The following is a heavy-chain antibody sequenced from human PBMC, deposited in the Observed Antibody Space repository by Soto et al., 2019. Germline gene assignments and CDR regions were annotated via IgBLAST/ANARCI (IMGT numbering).Heavy chain of an antibody. D-gene: IGHD1-26*01. J-gene: IGHJ6*02. Sequence: QVQLVQSGAEVKKPGSSVKVSCEASGGTFSSYPINWVRQAPGQGLEWMGGIIPFFGTSNYAQKFQGRVTITEDDKTSAVYMELRSMRYETTVVYYCESVGHSPNYGMAVWGQGTTVTVSS. CDR2: IIPFFGTS. CDR3: ESVGHSPNYGMAV. CDR1: GGTFSSYP. V-gene: IGHV1-69*01.